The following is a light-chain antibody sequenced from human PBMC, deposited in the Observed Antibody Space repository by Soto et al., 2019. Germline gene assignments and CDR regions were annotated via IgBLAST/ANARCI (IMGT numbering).Light chain of an antibody. CDR1: LSVSSY. CDR2: DAT. CDR3: QQYRSWPRT. Sequence: VVLTQSPATLSLSPGERATLSCRASLSVSSYLAWYQQKPGQAPRLLIYDATTRATDAPAKFRGRGSGTEFSLTISSLQSEDSATYYCQQYRSWPRTFGQGSKVEI. V-gene: IGKV3-15*01. J-gene: IGKJ1*01.